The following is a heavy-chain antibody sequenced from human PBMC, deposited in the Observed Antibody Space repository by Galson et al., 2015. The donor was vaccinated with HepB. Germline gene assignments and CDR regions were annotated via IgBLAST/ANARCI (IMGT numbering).Heavy chain of an antibody. CDR1: GFTFSSYA. CDR2: ISESGGST. Sequence: SLRLSCAASGFTFSSYAMSWVRQAPGKGLEWVSSISESGGSTYYTDSVKGRFTISRDNSKNTLYLQMNSLRAEDTAVYYCARHVWSGYYNRDYYFDYWGQGTLVTVSS. D-gene: IGHD3-3*01. J-gene: IGHJ4*02. V-gene: IGHV3-23*01. CDR3: ARHVWSGYYNRDYYFDY.